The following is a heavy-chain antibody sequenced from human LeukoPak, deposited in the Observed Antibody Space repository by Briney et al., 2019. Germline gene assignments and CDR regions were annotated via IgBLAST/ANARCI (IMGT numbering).Heavy chain of an antibody. CDR3: ATGGYSYGRYYYYYGMDV. V-gene: IGHV4-59*01. CDR1: GGSISSYY. J-gene: IGHJ6*04. D-gene: IGHD5-18*01. Sequence: SETLSLTCTVSGGSISSYYWSWIRQPPGKGLEWIGYIYYSGSTNYNPSLKSRVTVSVDTSKNQFSLKLSFVTAADTAVYYCATGGYSYGRYYYYYGMDVWGKGTTVTVSS. CDR2: IYYSGST.